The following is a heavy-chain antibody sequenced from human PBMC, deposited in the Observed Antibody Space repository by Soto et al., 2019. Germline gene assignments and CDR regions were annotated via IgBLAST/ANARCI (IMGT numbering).Heavy chain of an antibody. CDR3: ARDHYYYYYMDV. V-gene: IGHV1-69*08. J-gene: IGHJ6*03. Sequence: QVQLVQSGAEVKKPGSSVKVSCKASGGTFSSYTISWVRQAPGQGLEWMGRIIPILGIANYAQKFQGRVTITADKSTSTAYRELSSLRSEDTAVYYCARDHYYYYYMDVWGKGTTVTVSS. CDR2: IIPILGIA. CDR1: GGTFSSYT.